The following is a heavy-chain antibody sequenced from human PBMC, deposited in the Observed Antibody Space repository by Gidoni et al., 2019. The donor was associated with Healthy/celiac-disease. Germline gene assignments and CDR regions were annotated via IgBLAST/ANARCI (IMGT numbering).Heavy chain of an antibody. V-gene: IGHV3-23*04. CDR1: GFTFCRYA. CDR2: ISGSGGST. D-gene: IGHD2-2*01. J-gene: IGHJ4*02. CDR3: AKEGYCSSTSCYGHLDY. Sequence: EVQLVESGGGLVQPGGSLRLSCAASGFTFCRYAMSWVRQAPGKGLEWVSAISGSGGSTYYADSVKGRFTISRDNSKNTLYLQMNSLRAEDTAVYYCAKEGYCSSTSCYGHLDYWGQGTLVTVSS.